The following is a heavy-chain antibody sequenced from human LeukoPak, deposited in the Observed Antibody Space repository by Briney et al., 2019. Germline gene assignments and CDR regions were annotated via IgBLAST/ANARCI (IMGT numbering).Heavy chain of an antibody. CDR2: ISYDGSNK. CDR3: AKNRGDYFDTSSQSFDS. Sequence: PGGSLRLSCAVSGFTFTSSAMHWVRQAPGKGLEWVAVISYDGSNKYYADSVKGRFIISRDNSKNTLYLQMNSLRVEDTAVFYCAKNRGDYFDTSSQSFDSWGQGTLVTVSS. V-gene: IGHV3-30-3*02. D-gene: IGHD3-22*01. CDR1: GFTFTSSA. J-gene: IGHJ4*02.